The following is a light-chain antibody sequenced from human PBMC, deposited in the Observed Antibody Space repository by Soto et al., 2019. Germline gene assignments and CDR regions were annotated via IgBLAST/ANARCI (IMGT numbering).Light chain of an antibody. CDR3: QQSDSLPIT. J-gene: IGKJ5*01. CDR2: DAS. Sequence: DIQMTQSPSSLSASVGDRVTITCRASQDISNNLNWYQQRPGKAPKLLIYDASNLERGVPSRFSGTRSGTHFTFAITILQPEDVATYYCQQSDSLPITFGQGTRLEI. CDR1: QDISNN. V-gene: IGKV1-33*01.